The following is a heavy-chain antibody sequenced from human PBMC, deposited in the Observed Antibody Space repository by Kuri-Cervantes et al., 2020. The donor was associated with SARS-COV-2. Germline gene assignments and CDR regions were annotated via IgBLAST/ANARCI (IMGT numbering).Heavy chain of an antibody. CDR2: IYYSGST. CDR1: GYSISSGYH. D-gene: IGHD6-13*01. J-gene: IGHJ6*03. V-gene: IGHV4-38-2*02. CDR3: ASDKRHPGPGIAAAGTRGTRDYYYMDV. Sequence: SETLSLTCTVSGYSISSGYHWGWIRQPPGKELEWIGSIYYSGSTFYSPSLMSRVTISVDTSKNQFSLELTSVTAADTAIYYCASDKRHPGPGIAAAGTRGTRDYYYMDVWGKGTTVTVSS.